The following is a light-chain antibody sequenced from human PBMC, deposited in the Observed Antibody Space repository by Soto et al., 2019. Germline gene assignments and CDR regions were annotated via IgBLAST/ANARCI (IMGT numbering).Light chain of an antibody. CDR3: QQYNSYSRT. Sequence: AIQMTQSPSSLSASVGDRVTITCRASQGIRKDLGWYQQKPGKAPKLLIYDASSLESGVPSRFSGSGSGTEFTLTSSSLQPDDFATYYCQQYNSYSRTFGQGTKVDIK. V-gene: IGKV1-13*02. J-gene: IGKJ1*01. CDR1: QGIRKD. CDR2: DAS.